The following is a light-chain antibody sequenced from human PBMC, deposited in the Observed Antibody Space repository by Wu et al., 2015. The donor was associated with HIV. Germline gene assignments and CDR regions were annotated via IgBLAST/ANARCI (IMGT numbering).Light chain of an antibody. V-gene: IGKV3-20*01. CDR1: QSVSSNY. J-gene: IGKJ2*03. CDR3: QQYGNSPYS. CDR2: GTS. Sequence: DIVLTQSPDTLSLSPGERATLSCRASQSVSSNYLAWYQQKPGQAPRLLIYGTSNRATGIPDRFSGSGSGTDFTLTISRLEPEDFAVYYCQQYGNSPYSFGQGTKLEIK.